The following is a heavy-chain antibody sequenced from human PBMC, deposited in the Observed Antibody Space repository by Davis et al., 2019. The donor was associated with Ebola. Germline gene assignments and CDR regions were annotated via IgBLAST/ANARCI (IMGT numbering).Heavy chain of an antibody. D-gene: IGHD1-1*01. CDR1: GYTFTSYA. J-gene: IGHJ4*02. CDR3: ARQILRLESQLLWPSFDY. Sequence: ASVKVSCKASGYTFTSYAMNWVRQAPGQGLEWMGWIDTNTGNPMYAQGFTGRFVFSLDTSVSTAYLQISSLKAEDTAVYYCARQILRLESQLLWPSFDYWGQGTLVTVSS. CDR2: IDTNTGNP. V-gene: IGHV7-4-1*02.